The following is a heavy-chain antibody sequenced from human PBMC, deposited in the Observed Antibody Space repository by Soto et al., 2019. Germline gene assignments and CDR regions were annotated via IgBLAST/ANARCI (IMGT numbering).Heavy chain of an antibody. CDR1: GFTFSDYY. Sequence: GGSLRLSCAASGFTFSDYYMSWIRQAPGKGLEWVSYISSSGSTIYYADSVKGRFTISRDNAKNSLYLQMNSLRAEDTAVYYCARVKSFTILQEGHGVDYWGQGTLVTVSS. CDR2: ISSSGSTI. CDR3: ARVKSFTILQEGHGVDY. V-gene: IGHV3-11*01. D-gene: IGHD3-3*01. J-gene: IGHJ4*02.